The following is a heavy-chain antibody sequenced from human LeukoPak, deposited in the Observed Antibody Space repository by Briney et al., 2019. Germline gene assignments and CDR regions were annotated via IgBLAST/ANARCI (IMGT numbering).Heavy chain of an antibody. V-gene: IGHV3-11*01. Sequence: GGSLRLSCAASGFTFIDYYMSWTRQGPGKGLEWVSYISSSGSTIYYADSVKGRFTISRVNAKNSLYLQMNSLRAEDTAVYSCARVDMGSGWFDYWGQGTLVTVSS. CDR3: ARVDMGSGWFDY. CDR1: GFTFIDYY. J-gene: IGHJ4*02. CDR2: ISSSGSTI. D-gene: IGHD6-19*01.